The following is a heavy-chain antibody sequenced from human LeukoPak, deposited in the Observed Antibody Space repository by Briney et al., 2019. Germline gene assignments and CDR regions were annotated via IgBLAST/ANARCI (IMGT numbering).Heavy chain of an antibody. CDR2: IFHTGDT. CDR3: ARGRPESSLGY. D-gene: IGHD6-19*01. CDR1: GVSITDYY. Sequence: SETLSLTCTVSGVSITDYYWSWIRQPPGKGLEWIAYIFHTGDTRYNPSLKSRVTISVDTSKNQFSLKLSSVPAADTAVYYCARGRPESSLGYWGQGTLVTVSS. J-gene: IGHJ4*02. V-gene: IGHV4-59*01.